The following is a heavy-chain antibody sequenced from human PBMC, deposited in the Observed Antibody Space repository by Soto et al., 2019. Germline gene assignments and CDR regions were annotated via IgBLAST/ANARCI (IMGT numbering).Heavy chain of an antibody. CDR3: AKDLRSYDFWSVNSTFDY. D-gene: IGHD3-3*01. Sequence: GEPLKISCXTSGFTFSRYAMSWVRQAPGKGLEWVSAISGSGGSTYYADSVKGRFTISRDNSKNTLYLQMNSLRAEDTAVYYCAKDLRSYDFWSVNSTFDYWGQGTLVTVSS. J-gene: IGHJ4*02. V-gene: IGHV3-23*01. CDR2: ISGSGGST. CDR1: GFTFSRYA.